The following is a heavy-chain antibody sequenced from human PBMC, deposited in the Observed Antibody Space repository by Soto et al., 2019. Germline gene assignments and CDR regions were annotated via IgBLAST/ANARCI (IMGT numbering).Heavy chain of an antibody. V-gene: IGHV3-30*18. Sequence: QVQLVESGGGVVQPGRSLRLSCAASGFTFSSYGMHWVRQAPGKGLEWVAVISYDGSNKYYADSVKGRFTISRDNSKNTLYLQMNSLRAEDTAVYYCAKDLYDYGDYYFDYWGQGTLVTVSS. J-gene: IGHJ4*02. CDR2: ISYDGSNK. CDR1: GFTFSSYG. D-gene: IGHD4-17*01. CDR3: AKDLYDYGDYYFDY.